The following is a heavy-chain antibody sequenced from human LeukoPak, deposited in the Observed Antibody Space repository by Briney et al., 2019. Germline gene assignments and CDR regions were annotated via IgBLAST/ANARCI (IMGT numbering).Heavy chain of an antibody. CDR1: GFTFSSYA. V-gene: IGHV3-30*04. CDR2: MSFDVNNK. J-gene: IGHJ4*02. CDR3: ARGYCTSSSCYNDY. D-gene: IGHD2-2*02. Sequence: GGSLRLSCATSGFTFSSYAFHWVRQAPGKGLEWVATMSFDVNNKYYADSVRGRFTISRDNSKNTLYLQMNSLRAEDTAVYSCARGYCTSSSCYNDYWGQGTLVTVSA.